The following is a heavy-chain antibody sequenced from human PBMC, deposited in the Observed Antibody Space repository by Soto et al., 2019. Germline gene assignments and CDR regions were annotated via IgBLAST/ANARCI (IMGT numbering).Heavy chain of an antibody. Sequence: GGSLRLSCAASGFIFGNHGMTWVRQAPGRALEWVSTINANAIDTHYADSVKGRFTISRDNSKSTLDLQMNSLRAEDTAVYYCARAVVHSYGSWAYYYGMDVWGQGTTVTVSS. V-gene: IGHV3-23*01. CDR3: ARAVVHSYGSWAYYYGMDV. CDR2: INANAIDT. CDR1: GFIFGNHG. D-gene: IGHD5-18*01. J-gene: IGHJ6*02.